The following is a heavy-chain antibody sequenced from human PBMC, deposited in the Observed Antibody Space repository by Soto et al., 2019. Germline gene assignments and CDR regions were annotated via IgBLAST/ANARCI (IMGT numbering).Heavy chain of an antibody. CDR3: AGQATDDAFDI. CDR1: GGSISSGDYY. D-gene: IGHD1-26*01. Sequence: PSTTLSLTCTFSGGSISSGDYYWSWIRQPPGKGLEWIGYIYYSGSTSYNASLKSRTSISADPSNNQFSLKLHSLTAADTAVYYCAGQATDDAFDIWGQGTMVTVSS. J-gene: IGHJ3*02. V-gene: IGHV4-30-4*01. CDR2: IYYSGST.